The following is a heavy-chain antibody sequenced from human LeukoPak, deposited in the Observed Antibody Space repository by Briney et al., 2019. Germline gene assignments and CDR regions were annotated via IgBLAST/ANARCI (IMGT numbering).Heavy chain of an antibody. D-gene: IGHD3-22*01. CDR2: IYSGGST. J-gene: IGHJ4*02. CDR1: GFTVSSKY. CDR3: ARDCSASSSDYYPLGY. Sequence: PGGSLRLSCAASGFTVSSKYMSWVRQAPGKGLEWVSVIYSGGSTYYVDSVKGRFTISRDNSKNTVYLQMNSLRAEDTAVYYCARDCSASSSDYYPLGYWGQGTLVTVSS. V-gene: IGHV3-66*01.